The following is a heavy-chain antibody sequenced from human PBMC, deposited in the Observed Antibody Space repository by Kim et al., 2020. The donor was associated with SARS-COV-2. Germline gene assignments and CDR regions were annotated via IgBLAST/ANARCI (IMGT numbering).Heavy chain of an antibody. V-gene: IGHV3-74*01. D-gene: IGHD3-3*01. Sequence: GGSLRLSCGASGFSFSTYWMHWVRQTPGKGLVWVSRINSDGSRATHVDSVEGRFTILRENAKNTLYLQMNSLRVEETAVYFCAREGWSENFVERWGQGT. CDR2: INSDGSRA. J-gene: IGHJ4*02. CDR1: GFSFSTYW. CDR3: AREGWSENFVER.